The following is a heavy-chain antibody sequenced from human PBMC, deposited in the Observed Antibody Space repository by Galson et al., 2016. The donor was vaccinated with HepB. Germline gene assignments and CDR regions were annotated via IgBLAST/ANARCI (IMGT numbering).Heavy chain of an antibody. V-gene: IGHV4-61*01. J-gene: IGHJ4*02. D-gene: IGHD3-10*01. CDR2: VYYTGST. Sequence: SETLSLTCTVSGDSVSSGSYYWSWIRQPPGKGLEWIGFVYYTGSTSYHPSLKSRLSMSLDTSRNQFSLSLRSVTAADTAVYYCARLGSYSPPGLDYWGQGTLVTVSS. CDR1: GDSVSSGSYY. CDR3: ARLGSYSPPGLDY.